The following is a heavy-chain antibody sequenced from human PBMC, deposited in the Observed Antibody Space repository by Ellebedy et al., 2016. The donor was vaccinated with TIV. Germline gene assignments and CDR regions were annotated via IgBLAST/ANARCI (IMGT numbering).Heavy chain of an antibody. D-gene: IGHD4-17*01. V-gene: IGHV3-72*01. CDR2: TRNKPNNYTT. CDR3: TGWRSGDPT. CDR1: GFILSDHD. J-gene: IGHJ5*02. Sequence: GESLKISCAVPGFILSDHDMDWVRQAPGKGLEWVGRTRNKPNNYTTEYAASVKSRFTISRDDSKNSLYLQMNSLKIEDTAVYYCTGWRSGDPTWGQGTLVTVSS.